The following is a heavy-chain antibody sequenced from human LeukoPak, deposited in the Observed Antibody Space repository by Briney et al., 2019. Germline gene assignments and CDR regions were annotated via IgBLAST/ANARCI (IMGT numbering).Heavy chain of an antibody. Sequence: ASVKASCKASAYTFTSYDINWVRQATGQGLEWMGWMNPNSGNTGYAQKFQGRVTMTRNTSISTAYMELSSLRSEDTAVYYCATEIGYCSSTSCPNWFDPWGQGTLVTVSS. J-gene: IGHJ5*02. CDR3: ATEIGYCSSTSCPNWFDP. D-gene: IGHD2-2*01. CDR2: MNPNSGNT. CDR1: AYTFTSYD. V-gene: IGHV1-8*01.